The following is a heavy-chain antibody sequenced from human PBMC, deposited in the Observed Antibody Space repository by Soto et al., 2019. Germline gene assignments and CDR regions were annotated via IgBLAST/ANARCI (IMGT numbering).Heavy chain of an antibody. Sequence: SGPTLVNPTETLTLTCTVSGFSLSNARMGVSWIRQPPGKALEWLAHIFSNDEKSYSTSLKSRLTISKDTSKSQVVLTMTNMDPVDTATYYCARAFVYYYDSSGYSHDYWGQGTLVTVSS. J-gene: IGHJ4*02. V-gene: IGHV2-26*01. D-gene: IGHD3-22*01. CDR3: ARAFVYYYDSSGYSHDY. CDR1: GFSLSNARMG. CDR2: IFSNDEK.